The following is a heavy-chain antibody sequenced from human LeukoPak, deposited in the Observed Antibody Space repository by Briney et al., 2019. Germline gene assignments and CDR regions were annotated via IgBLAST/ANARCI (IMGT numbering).Heavy chain of an antibody. D-gene: IGHD2-15*01. CDR2: IYYSGST. V-gene: IGHV4-59*01. J-gene: IGHJ6*03. CDR3: ARTTLGYCSGGSCYSLYYYMDV. Sequence: PSETLSLTCTVSGGSISSYYWSWLRQPPGKGLEWIGYIYYSGSTNYNPSLTSRVTISVDTSKNQFSLKLSSVTAADTAVYYCARTTLGYCSGGSCYSLYYYMDVWGKGTTVTVSS. CDR1: GGSISSYY.